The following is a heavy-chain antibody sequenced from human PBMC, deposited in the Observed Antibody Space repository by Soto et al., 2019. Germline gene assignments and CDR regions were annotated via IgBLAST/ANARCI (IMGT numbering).Heavy chain of an antibody. D-gene: IGHD6-6*01. Sequence: PGGSLRLSCAVSGFTLSSYAMGWVRQAPGKGLEWVSGMSARGGSTYYADSVKGRFTISGGNSKNTLYLQMNSLRAEDTAIYYCASRTGSSPYYFDYWGQGTLVTVSS. J-gene: IGHJ4*02. V-gene: IGHV3-23*01. CDR2: MSARGGST. CDR3: ASRTGSSPYYFDY. CDR1: GFTLSSYA.